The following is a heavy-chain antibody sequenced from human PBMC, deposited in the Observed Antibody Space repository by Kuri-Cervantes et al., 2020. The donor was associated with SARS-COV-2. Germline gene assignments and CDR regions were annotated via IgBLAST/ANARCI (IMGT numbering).Heavy chain of an antibody. CDR1: GFTFSSFA. CDR3: ARVVFDTAMVYFDY. V-gene: IGHV3-30-3*01. D-gene: IGHD5-18*01. CDR2: ISYDGNNT. J-gene: IGHJ4*02. Sequence: GGSLRLSCAASGFTFSSFAIHWVRQAPGKGLEWVAIISYDGNNTYYADSVKGRFTTSRDNSRNTLYLQMNSLRAEDTAVYYCARVVFDTAMVYFDYWGQGTLVTVSS.